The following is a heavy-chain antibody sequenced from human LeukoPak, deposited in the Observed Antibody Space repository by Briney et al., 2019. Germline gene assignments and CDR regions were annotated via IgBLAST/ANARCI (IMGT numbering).Heavy chain of an antibody. CDR1: GGSISGNY. CDR3: TKRQGPTSGSYDYFDP. Sequence: PSETLSLTCTVSGGSISGNYWSWIGQPPGQGLEWIAYIHSSGYTNYNPSLKSRVTISVDTSNNQFSLKVTSVTAADTAMYYCTKRQGPTSGSYDYFDPWGQGALVTVSS. CDR2: IHSSGYT. D-gene: IGHD1-26*01. J-gene: IGHJ5*02. V-gene: IGHV4-4*09.